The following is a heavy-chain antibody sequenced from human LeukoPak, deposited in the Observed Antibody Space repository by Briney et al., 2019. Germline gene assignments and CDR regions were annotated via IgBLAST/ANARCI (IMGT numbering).Heavy chain of an antibody. D-gene: IGHD3-10*01. CDR2: ISSTGGST. CDR1: GFTFSNAW. Sequence: PGGSLRLSCAASGFTFSNAWMSWVRQAPGKGLEYVSGISSTGGSTTSANTVKDRFTISRDNSKNTLYLQMGSLRAEDMAVYYCARGSGTHYYHYSMDVWGQGTTVTVSS. CDR3: ARGSGTHYYHYSMDV. V-gene: IGHV3-64*01. J-gene: IGHJ6*02.